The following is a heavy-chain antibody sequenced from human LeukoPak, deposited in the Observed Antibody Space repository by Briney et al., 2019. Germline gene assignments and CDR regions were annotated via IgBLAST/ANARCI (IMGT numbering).Heavy chain of an antibody. J-gene: IGHJ4*02. V-gene: IGHV3-48*01. CDR3: ASSFDY. Sequence: GGSLRLSCAASGFSFTSYSMNWVRQAPGKGLEWVSYISSTSNTIYYTESVKGRFTISRDNAKNSLYLQMNSLRAEDTAVYYCASSFDYWGQGTLVTVSS. CDR2: ISSTSNTI. CDR1: GFSFTSYS.